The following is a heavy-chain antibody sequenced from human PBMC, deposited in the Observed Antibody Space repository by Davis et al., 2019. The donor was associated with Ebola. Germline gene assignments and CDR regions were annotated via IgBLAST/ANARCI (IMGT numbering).Heavy chain of an antibody. J-gene: IGHJ6*03. CDR3: ARDPPWGYWSGYYPYYMDV. CDR2: IYYSGST. CDR1: GGSISSSSYY. D-gene: IGHD3-3*01. Sequence: PGGSLRLSCTVSGGSISSSSYYWGWIRQPPGKGLEWIGSIYYSGSTYYNPSLKSRVTISVDTSKNQFSLKLSSVTAADTAVYYCARDPPWGYWSGYYPYYMDVWGKGTTVTVSS. V-gene: IGHV4-39*07.